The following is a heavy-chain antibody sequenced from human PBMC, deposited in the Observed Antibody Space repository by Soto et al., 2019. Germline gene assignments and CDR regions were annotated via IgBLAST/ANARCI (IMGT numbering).Heavy chain of an antibody. CDR2: INHSGST. J-gene: IGHJ6*03. V-gene: IGHV4-34*01. D-gene: IGHD1-1*01. CDR3: ARFNWKYYYYYMDF. Sequence: PSETLSLTCAVYGGSFSGYYWSWIRQPPGKGLEWIGEINHSGSTNYNPSLKSRVTISVDTSKNQFSLKLSSVTAADTAVYYCARFNWKYYYYYMDFWGKGTTVTVSS. CDR1: GGSFSGYY.